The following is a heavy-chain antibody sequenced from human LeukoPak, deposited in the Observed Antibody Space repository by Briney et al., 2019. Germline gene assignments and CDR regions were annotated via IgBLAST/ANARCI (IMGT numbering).Heavy chain of an antibody. J-gene: IGHJ6*03. CDR3: ARYGSGSYYNLWGTPDYYMDV. D-gene: IGHD3-10*01. CDR2: IYHSGST. Sequence: SGTLSLTCAVSGGSISSSNWWSWVRQPPGKGLEWIGEIYHSGSTNYNPSLKSRVTISVDKSKNQFSLKLSSVTAADTAVYYCARYGSGSYYNLWGTPDYYMDVWGKGTTVTVSS. CDR1: GGSISSSNW. V-gene: IGHV4-4*02.